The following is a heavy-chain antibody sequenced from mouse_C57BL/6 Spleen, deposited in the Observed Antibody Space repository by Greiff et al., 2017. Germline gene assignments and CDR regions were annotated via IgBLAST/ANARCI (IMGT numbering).Heavy chain of an antibody. CDR1: GFNIKNTY. Sequence: EVQLQQSVAELVRPGASVKLSCTASGFNIKNTYMHWVQQRPEQGLEWIGRIDPANGNTKYAPKFQGQATITADTSSNTAYLQLSRLTSEDTAIYYCARGIYYDYGGGYAMDYWGQGTSVTVSS. CDR3: ARGIYYDYGGGYAMDY. V-gene: IGHV14-3*01. D-gene: IGHD2-4*01. J-gene: IGHJ4*01. CDR2: IDPANGNT.